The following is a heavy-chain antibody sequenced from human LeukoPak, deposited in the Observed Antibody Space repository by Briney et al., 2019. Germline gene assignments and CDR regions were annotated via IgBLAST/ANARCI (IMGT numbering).Heavy chain of an antibody. Sequence: GGSLRLSCAASGFTFSTYEMNWVRQAPGKGLEWVSYISSSGSTIYYAESVKGRFTISRDNAKNSLYLQMNSLRAEDTAVYYCAGGHSSGYYPIDYWGQGTLVTVSS. CDR2: ISSSGSTI. CDR3: AGGHSSGYYPIDY. CDR1: GFTFSTYE. V-gene: IGHV3-48*03. J-gene: IGHJ4*02. D-gene: IGHD3-22*01.